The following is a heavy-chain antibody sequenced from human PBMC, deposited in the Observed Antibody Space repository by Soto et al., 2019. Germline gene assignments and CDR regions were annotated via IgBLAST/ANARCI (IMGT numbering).Heavy chain of an antibody. CDR1: GFTLRSYE. D-gene: IGHD3-22*01. J-gene: IGHJ6*02. CDR3: ARIATDSPSKGGRDV. CDR2: INSRGSTI. V-gene: IGHV3-48*03. Sequence: PGGSMRLSCSASGFTLRSYEMNWVRQAPGKGLEWVSYINSRGSTIYYADSVKGRFTISRDNAKNSLYLQMNSLRAEDTAVYYCARIATDSPSKGGRDVWSQGNTCTAS.